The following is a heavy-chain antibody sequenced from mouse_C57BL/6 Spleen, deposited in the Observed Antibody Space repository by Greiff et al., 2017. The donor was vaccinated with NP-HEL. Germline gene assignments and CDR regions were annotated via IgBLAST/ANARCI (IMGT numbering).Heavy chain of an antibody. Sequence: VQLQQPGAELARPGASVKLSCKASGYTFTSYGISWVKQRTGQGLEWIGEIYPRSGKTYYNQKFKGKATLTADQSSSTAYMELRSLTSEDSAVYFCVNDGCSRNAIDYWGQGTSVTVSS. V-gene: IGHV1-81*01. CDR2: IYPRSGKT. CDR3: VNDGCSRNAIDY. D-gene: IGHD1-1*01. CDR1: GYTFTSYG. J-gene: IGHJ4*01.